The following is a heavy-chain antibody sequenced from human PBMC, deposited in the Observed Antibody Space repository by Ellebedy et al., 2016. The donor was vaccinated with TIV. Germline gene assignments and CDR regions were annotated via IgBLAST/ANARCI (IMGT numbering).Heavy chain of an antibody. D-gene: IGHD2-15*01. J-gene: IGHJ5*02. CDR1: GGTFSSYA. CDR2: IIPIFGTA. Sequence: SVKVSXKASGGTFSSYAISWVRQAPGQGLEWMGGIIPIFGTANYAQKFQGRVTITADESTSTAYMELSSLRSEDTAVYYCARDLVPDCSGGSCYFLWLDPWGQGTLVTVSS. V-gene: IGHV1-69*13. CDR3: ARDLVPDCSGGSCYFLWLDP.